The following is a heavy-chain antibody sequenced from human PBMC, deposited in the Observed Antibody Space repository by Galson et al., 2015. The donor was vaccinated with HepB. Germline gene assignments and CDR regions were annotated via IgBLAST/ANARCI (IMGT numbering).Heavy chain of an antibody. CDR2: IWYDGSNK. CDR1: GFTFSSYG. D-gene: IGHD6-19*01. J-gene: IGHJ6*02. Sequence: LRLSCAASGFTFSSYGMHWVRQAPGKGLEWVAVIWYDGSNKYYADSVKGRFTISRDNSKNTLYLQMNSLRAEDTAMYYCASGVGGWSDYYYYGMDVWGQGTTVTVSS. CDR3: ASGVGGWSDYYYYGMDV. V-gene: IGHV3-33*08.